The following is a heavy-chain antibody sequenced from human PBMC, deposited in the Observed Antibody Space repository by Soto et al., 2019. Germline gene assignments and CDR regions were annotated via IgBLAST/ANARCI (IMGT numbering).Heavy chain of an antibody. CDR3: ARDPAIYSGKFDYGLDV. J-gene: IGHJ6*02. CDR1: GFTFSSYE. Sequence: VGSLRLSCAVSGFTFSSYEMNWVRQAPGKGLEWVSYIGTSGKTIYYADSVRGRFTISRDNAKNSLYLQMNSPRAEDTAVYFCARDPAIYSGKFDYGLDVWGRGTTVTVSS. V-gene: IGHV3-48*03. CDR2: IGTSGKTI. D-gene: IGHD4-4*01.